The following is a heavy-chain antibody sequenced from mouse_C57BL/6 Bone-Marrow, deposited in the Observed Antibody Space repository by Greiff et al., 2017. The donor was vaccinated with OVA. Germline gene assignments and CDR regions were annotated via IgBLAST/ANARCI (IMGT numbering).Heavy chain of an antibody. CDR3: AADYGSSSYFDY. CDR1: GYTFTSYT. D-gene: IGHD1-1*01. Sequence: VQLQQSGAELARPGASVKMSCKASGYTFTSYTMHWVKQRPGQGLEWIGYINPSSGYTKYNQKFKDKATLTADKSSSTAYMQLSSLTSEDSAVYYCAADYGSSSYFDYWGQGTTLTVSS. CDR2: INPSSGYT. J-gene: IGHJ2*01. V-gene: IGHV1-4*01.